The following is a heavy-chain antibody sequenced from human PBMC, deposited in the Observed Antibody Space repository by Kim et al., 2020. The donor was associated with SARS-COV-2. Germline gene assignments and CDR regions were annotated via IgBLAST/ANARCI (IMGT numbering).Heavy chain of an antibody. D-gene: IGHD6-19*01. CDR2: INTNTGNP. J-gene: IGHJ4*02. V-gene: IGHV7-4-1*02. CDR3: ATSIAVAGTPFYY. CDR1: GYTFTSYA. Sequence: ASVKVSCKASGYTFTSYAMNWVRQAPGQRLEWMGWINTNTGNPTYAQGFTGRFVFSLDTSVSTAYLQISSLKAEDTAVYYCATSIAVAGTPFYYWGQGTLVTVSS.